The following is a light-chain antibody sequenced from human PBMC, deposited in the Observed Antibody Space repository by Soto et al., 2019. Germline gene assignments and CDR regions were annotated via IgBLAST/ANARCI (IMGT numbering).Light chain of an antibody. CDR3: AAWDASLGGFYV. CDR1: STNIGAGHG. Sequence: SVLTHPPSVSGAPGHRVSISCTGSSTNIGAGHGVHWYQHLPGSAPKLLIYSNDHRPSGVPDRFSASKAGASASLAISGLQSEDEGDYYCAAWDASLGGFYVFRSGTKVTVL. CDR2: SND. V-gene: IGLV1-40*01. J-gene: IGLJ1*01.